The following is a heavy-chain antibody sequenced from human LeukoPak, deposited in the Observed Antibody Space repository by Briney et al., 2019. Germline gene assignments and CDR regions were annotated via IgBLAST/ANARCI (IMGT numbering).Heavy chain of an antibody. CDR3: VTFYETY. V-gene: IGHV3-74*01. CDR1: GTYW. Sequence: GGSLRLSCAAPGTYWMHWVRQAPGKGLVWVSHINSDGSWTGCADSVKGRFTISKDNAKNTVSLQMNNLRAEDTAVYYCVTFYETYWGRGTLVTVSS. CDR2: INSDGSWT. J-gene: IGHJ4*02. D-gene: IGHD2/OR15-2a*01.